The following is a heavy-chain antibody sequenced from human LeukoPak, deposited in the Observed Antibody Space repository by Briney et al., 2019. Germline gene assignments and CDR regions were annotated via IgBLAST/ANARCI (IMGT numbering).Heavy chain of an antibody. CDR3: AKEAGGYCYSLYYCMDV. D-gene: IGHD5-18*01. V-gene: IGHV3-30*18. J-gene: IGHJ6*03. CDR2: ISYDGSNK. CDR1: GFTFSSYV. Sequence: GGSLRLSCAASGFTFSSYVMNWVRQAPGKGLEWVAGISYDGSNKYYADSVKGRFTISRDNSKNMLYQPMNSLRAEDTAVDYCAKEAGGYCYSLYYCMDVWGKGTTVTVSS.